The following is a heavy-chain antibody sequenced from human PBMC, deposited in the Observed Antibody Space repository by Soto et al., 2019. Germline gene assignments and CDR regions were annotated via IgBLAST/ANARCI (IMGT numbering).Heavy chain of an antibody. D-gene: IGHD3-22*01. CDR1: GYTFTSYV. Sequence: ASVNVSCKASGYTFTSYVISWVRQAPGQGLEWMGWISAYNGNTNYAQKLQGRVTMTTDTSTSTAYMELRSLRSDDTAVYYCAREWYYYDSSGYYEEGEFDYWGQGTLVTVSS. V-gene: IGHV1-18*04. CDR3: AREWYYYDSSGYYEEGEFDY. J-gene: IGHJ4*02. CDR2: ISAYNGNT.